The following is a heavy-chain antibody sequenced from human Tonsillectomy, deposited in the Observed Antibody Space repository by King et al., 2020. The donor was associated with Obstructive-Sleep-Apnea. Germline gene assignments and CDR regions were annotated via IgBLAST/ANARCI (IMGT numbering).Heavy chain of an antibody. CDR2: ISSGSSTI. CDR1: GFTFSSYS. CDR3: AGVFPSASYARQYYYGMDV. J-gene: IGHJ6*02. Sequence: VQLVESGGGLVQPGGSLRLSCAASGFTFSSYSMNWVRQAPGKGLEWVSYISSGSSTIYYADSVKGRFTISRDNAKNSLYLQMNSLRAEDTAVYYCAGVFPSASYARQYYYGMDVWGQGTTVTVSS. V-gene: IGHV3-48*04. D-gene: IGHD1-26*01.